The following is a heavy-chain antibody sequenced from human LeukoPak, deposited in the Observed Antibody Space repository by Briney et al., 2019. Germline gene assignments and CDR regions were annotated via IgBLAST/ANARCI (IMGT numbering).Heavy chain of an antibody. Sequence: PSETLSLTCTVSDGSISSYYWSWIRQPPGKGLEWIGYIYYSGSTNYNPSLKSRVTISVDTSKNQFSLKLSSVTAADTAVYYCARGLAVAGFDYWGQGTLVTVSS. CDR2: IYYSGST. J-gene: IGHJ4*02. CDR1: DGSISSYY. V-gene: IGHV4-59*01. CDR3: ARGLAVAGFDY. D-gene: IGHD6-19*01.